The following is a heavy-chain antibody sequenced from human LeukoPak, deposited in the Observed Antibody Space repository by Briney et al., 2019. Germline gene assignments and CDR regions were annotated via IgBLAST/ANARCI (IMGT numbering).Heavy chain of an antibody. D-gene: IGHD3-9*01. Sequence: PSETLSLTCTVSGGSIRSYYWSWIRQSPGKGLEWIANIYYSGSINYNPSLKSRVTISIDTSKNQVSLKVNSVTAADTAVYYCARRSDWFDYWGQGTLVTVSS. CDR3: ARRSDWFDY. V-gene: IGHV4-59*01. CDR2: IYYSGSI. CDR1: GGSIRSYY. J-gene: IGHJ4*02.